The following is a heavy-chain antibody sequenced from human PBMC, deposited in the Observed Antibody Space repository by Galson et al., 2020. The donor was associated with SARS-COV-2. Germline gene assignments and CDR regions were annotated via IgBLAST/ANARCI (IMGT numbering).Heavy chain of an antibody. Sequence: SETLSLTCAVYSGSFSGYYWSWIRQSPGKGLEWIGEINHRGVTNYNPSLKSPVSISIDTSKKQFSLKVTSVTAADTGVYYCARALPPAGWYSTKSLGYFDYWGQGTLVTVSS. V-gene: IGHV4-34*01. CDR1: SGSFSGYY. CDR3: ARALPPAGWYSTKSLGYFDY. J-gene: IGHJ4*02. D-gene: IGHD2-2*01. CDR2: INHRGVT.